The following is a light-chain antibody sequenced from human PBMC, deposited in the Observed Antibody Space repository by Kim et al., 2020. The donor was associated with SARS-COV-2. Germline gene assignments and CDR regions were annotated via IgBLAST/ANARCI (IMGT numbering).Light chain of an antibody. V-gene: IGLV1-51*01. CDR1: SSNIGINY. J-gene: IGLJ3*02. CDR3: ATWDHSLNAAV. CDR2: DNN. Sequence: GQKVTISCSGSSSNIGINYASWYQQHPGSAPKRLIYDNNKRPSGIPDRFSGSKSGTSATLGITGLQTGDEADYYCATWDHSLNAAVFGGGTKLTVL.